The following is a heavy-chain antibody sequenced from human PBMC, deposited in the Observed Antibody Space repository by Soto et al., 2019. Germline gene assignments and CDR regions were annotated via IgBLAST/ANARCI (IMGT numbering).Heavy chain of an antibody. V-gene: IGHV4-39*01. CDR2: IYYSGST. Sequence: SETLSLTCTVSGGSISSSSYYWGWIRQPPGKGLEWIGSIYYSGSTYYNQSLESRVTISVDTSKNQFSLKLSSVTAADTAVYYCARRGSSSSRGYFDYWGQGTLVTVSS. CDR1: GGSISSSSYY. D-gene: IGHD6-6*01. J-gene: IGHJ4*02. CDR3: ARRGSSSSRGYFDY.